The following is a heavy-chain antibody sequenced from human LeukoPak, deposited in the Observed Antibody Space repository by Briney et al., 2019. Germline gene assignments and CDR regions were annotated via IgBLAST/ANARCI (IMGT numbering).Heavy chain of an antibody. CDR3: ARVGYSGYEPYDY. D-gene: IGHD5-12*01. V-gene: IGHV4-38-2*01. Sequence: SETLSLTCAVSGYSISSGYYWGWIRQPPGKGLEWIGSIYHSGSTYYNPSLKGRVTISVDTSKNQFSLKLSSVTAADTAVYYCARVGYSGYEPYDYWGQGTLVTVSS. J-gene: IGHJ4*02. CDR2: IYHSGST. CDR1: GYSISSGYY.